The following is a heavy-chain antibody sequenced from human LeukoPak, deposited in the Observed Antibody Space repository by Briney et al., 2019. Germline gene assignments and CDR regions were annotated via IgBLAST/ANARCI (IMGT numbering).Heavy chain of an antibody. J-gene: IGHJ6*02. V-gene: IGHV1-18*01. CDR3: ARDKPYGSGGYYKTEKYYYYYYGMDV. D-gene: IGHD3-10*01. CDR2: ISAYNGNT. Sequence: ASVKVSCKASGYTFTSYGISWVRQAPGQGLEWMGWISAYNGNTNYAQKLQGRVTMTTDTSTSTAYMELRSLRSDDTAVYYCARDKPYGSGGYYKTEKYYYYYYGMDVWGQGTTVTVSS. CDR1: GYTFTSYG.